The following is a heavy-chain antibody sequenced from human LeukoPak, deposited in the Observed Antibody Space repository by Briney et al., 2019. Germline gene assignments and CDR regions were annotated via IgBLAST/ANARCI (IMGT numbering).Heavy chain of an antibody. CDR2: INPNSGGT. CDR1: GYTFTGYY. J-gene: IGHJ5*02. CDR3: ARGYCSGGRSYSVANWLDP. D-gene: IGHD2-15*01. Sequence: APVKVSCKAAGYTFTGYYMFWVRQAPGQGLEWMGRINPNSGGTNYAQKFQGRVTMTRDTSISTAYMELSRLRSDDTAAYYCARGYCSGGRSYSVANWLDPWGQGTLVTVSS. V-gene: IGHV1-2*06.